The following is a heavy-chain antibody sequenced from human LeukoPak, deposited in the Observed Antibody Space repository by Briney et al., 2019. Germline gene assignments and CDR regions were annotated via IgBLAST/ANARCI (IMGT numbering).Heavy chain of an antibody. CDR3: ASYGSGSYRASDY. D-gene: IGHD3-10*01. CDR1: GGSISSSNW. V-gene: IGHV4-4*02. J-gene: IGHJ4*02. CDR2: IYHSGST. Sequence: SETLSLTCAVSGGSISSSNWWSWVRQPPGKGLEWIGEIYHSGSTNYNPSLKSRVTISVDTSRNQFSLKLNSVTAADTAVYYCASYGSGSYRASDYWGQGTLVTVSS.